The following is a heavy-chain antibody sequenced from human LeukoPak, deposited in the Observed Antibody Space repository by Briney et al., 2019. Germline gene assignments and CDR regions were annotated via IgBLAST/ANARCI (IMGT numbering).Heavy chain of an antibody. Sequence: SETLCLTCTVSGGSISSSSYYWGWIRQPPGTGLEWIGSIYYSGSTYYNPSLKSRVTISVDTSNNQFSLKLSSVTAADTAVYYCARQVADGGAQTAWGQGTMVTVSS. D-gene: IGHD2-21*01. CDR3: ARQVADGGAQTA. CDR2: IYYSGST. CDR1: GGSISSSSYY. V-gene: IGHV4-39*01. J-gene: IGHJ3*01.